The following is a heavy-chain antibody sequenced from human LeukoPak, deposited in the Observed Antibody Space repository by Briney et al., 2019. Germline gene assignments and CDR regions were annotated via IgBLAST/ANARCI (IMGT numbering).Heavy chain of an antibody. V-gene: IGHV3-7*01. CDR1: GFTFSSYS. D-gene: IGHD5/OR15-5a*01. CDR2: VKQDGSEK. Sequence: GGSLRLSCAASGFTFSSYSMSWVRQAPGRGLEWVAHVKQDGSEKYYVDSAKGRFTISRDNAKTSLYLQMDSLRDEDTAVYYCARGVSTSADYWGQGTLVTVSS. J-gene: IGHJ4*02. CDR3: ARGVSTSADY.